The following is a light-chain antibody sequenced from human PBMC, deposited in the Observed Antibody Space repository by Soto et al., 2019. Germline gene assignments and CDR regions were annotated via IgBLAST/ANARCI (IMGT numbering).Light chain of an antibody. CDR3: QQSYTTPYT. V-gene: IGKV1-39*01. CDR1: QSISS. CDR2: AAS. J-gene: IGKJ2*01. Sequence: DIQMTQSPSSLSASVGDRVTITCRASQSISSLNWYQQKPGKAPQLLIYAASSLQSGVPSRFSGSGSGTDFTLTISSLQPEDFATYFCQQSYTTPYTFGRGTNLEI.